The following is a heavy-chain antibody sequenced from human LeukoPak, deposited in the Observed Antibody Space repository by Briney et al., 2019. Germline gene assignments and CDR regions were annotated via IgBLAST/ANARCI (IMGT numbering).Heavy chain of an antibody. CDR2: ISYDGSNK. CDR1: GFTFSSYG. CDR3: AKDQYSSSSLPYYYYYGMDV. V-gene: IGHV3-30*18. Sequence: WGSLRLSCAASGFTFSSYGMHWVRQAPGKGLEWVAVISYDGSNKYYADSVKGRFTISRDNSKNTLYLQMNSLRAEDTAVYYCAKDQYSSSSLPYYYYYGMDVWGQGTTVSVSS. D-gene: IGHD6-6*01. J-gene: IGHJ6*02.